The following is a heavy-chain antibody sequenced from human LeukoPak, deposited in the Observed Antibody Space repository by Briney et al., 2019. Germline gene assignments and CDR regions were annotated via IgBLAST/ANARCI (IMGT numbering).Heavy chain of an antibody. CDR2: IYRSGST. D-gene: IGHD3-10*01. CDR1: GFTVSSNY. Sequence: GGSLRLSCAASGFTVSSNYMSWIRQAPGKGLEWVSVIYRSGSTHYADSVKDRFIISRDNSKNTLYLQMNSLRAEDTAVYYCVREAENYGLTFDIWGQGTMVTVSS. V-gene: IGHV3-66*01. J-gene: IGHJ3*02. CDR3: VREAENYGLTFDI.